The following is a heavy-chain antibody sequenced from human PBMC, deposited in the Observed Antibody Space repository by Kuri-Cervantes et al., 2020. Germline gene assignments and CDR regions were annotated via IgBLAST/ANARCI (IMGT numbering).Heavy chain of an antibody. CDR3: AREGGGYCSGGSCYSLDY. J-gene: IGHJ4*02. D-gene: IGHD2-15*01. Sequence: GGSLRLSCAASGFTFTNCAMAWVRQAPGKGLEWVSAIRGSGGSTYSADSVKGRFTISRDNSKNTVDLQMNSLRAEDTAVYYCAREGGGYCSGGSCYSLDYWGQGTLVTVSS. CDR1: GFTFTNCA. V-gene: IGHV3-23*01. CDR2: IRGSGGST.